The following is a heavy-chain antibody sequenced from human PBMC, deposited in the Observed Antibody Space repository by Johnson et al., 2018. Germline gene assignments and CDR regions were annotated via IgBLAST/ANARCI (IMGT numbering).Heavy chain of an antibody. CDR1: EDTISSND. J-gene: IGHJ6*02. CDR2: IIPIFGRP. D-gene: IGHD7-27*01. V-gene: IGHV1-69*01. CDR3: ANSNWGSRSGMDV. Sequence: QVQLQESGAEVKKPGSSXKVSCKASEDTISSNDISWVRQAPGQGLEWMGGIIPIFGRPNYAQKFQGRLTITADESTDIVYMDLSGLRPDDTAVYYFANSNWGSRSGMDVWGQGTPVSVSS.